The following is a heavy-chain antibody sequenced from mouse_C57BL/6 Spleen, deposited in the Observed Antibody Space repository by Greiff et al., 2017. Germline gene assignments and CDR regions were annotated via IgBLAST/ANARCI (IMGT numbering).Heavy chain of an antibody. J-gene: IGHJ4*01. D-gene: IGHD1-1*01. Sequence: VQLKESGPELVKPGASVKISCKASGYSFTDYNMNWVKQSNGKSLEWIGVINPNYGTTSYNQKFKCKATLTVDQSSSSAYMQLNSLTSEDSAFYYCANFITTVVATRDYAMDYWGQGTSVTVSS. CDR2: INPNYGTT. CDR1: GYSFTDYN. CDR3: ANFITTVVATRDYAMDY. V-gene: IGHV1-39*01.